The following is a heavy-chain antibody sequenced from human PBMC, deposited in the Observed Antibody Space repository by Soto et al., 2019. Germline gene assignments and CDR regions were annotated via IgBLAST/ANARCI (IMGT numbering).Heavy chain of an antibody. J-gene: IGHJ3*02. D-gene: IGHD5-12*01. V-gene: IGHV1-18*01. CDR2: ISAYNGNT. Sequence: QVQLVQSGAEVKKPGASVKVSCKASGYTFTSYGITWVRQAPGQGLEWMGWISAYNGNTNYAQNLQGRVTMTTATSTSTAYRDLRSLRSDDTAVYYCARDGPMARAFDIGGQGTMVTVSS. CDR1: GYTFTSYG. CDR3: ARDGPMARAFDI.